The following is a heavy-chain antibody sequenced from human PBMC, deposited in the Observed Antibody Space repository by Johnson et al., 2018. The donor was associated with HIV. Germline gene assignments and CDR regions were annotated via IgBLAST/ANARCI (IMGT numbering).Heavy chain of an antibody. CDR2: IRYDGSNK. J-gene: IGHJ3*02. CDR3: AKEGTYYNFWSGYPKGDDFDI. Sequence: QVQLVESGGGVVQPGGSLRLSCAASGFTFSSYGMHWVRQAPGKGLEWVAFIRYDGSNKYYADSVKGRFTISRDNSKNTLYLQMNSLRAEDTAVYYCAKEGTYYNFWSGYPKGDDFDIWGQGTMVTVSS. V-gene: IGHV3-30*02. D-gene: IGHD3-3*01. CDR1: GFTFSSYG.